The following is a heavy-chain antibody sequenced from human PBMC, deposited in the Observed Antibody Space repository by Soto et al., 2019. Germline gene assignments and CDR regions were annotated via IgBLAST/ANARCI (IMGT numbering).Heavy chain of an antibody. V-gene: IGHV2-5*02. CDR2: IYWDDDK. Sequence: SGPTLVNPTQTLTLTCTFSGFSLSPSRVGVGGIRQPPGKALEWLAFIYWDDDKRYSPSLKTRLTITKDTSKNQVVLTMTNMDPMDTGTYYCAHKGPEDWPLDYWGQGTLVTVSS. D-gene: IGHD3-9*01. CDR3: AHKGPEDWPLDY. J-gene: IGHJ4*02. CDR1: GFSLSPSRVG.